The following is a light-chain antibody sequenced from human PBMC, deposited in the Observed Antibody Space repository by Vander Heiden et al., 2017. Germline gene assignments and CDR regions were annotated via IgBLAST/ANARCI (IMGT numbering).Light chain of an antibody. CDR3: ATWDGSLSGVV. J-gene: IGLJ2*01. CDR2: RNN. Sequence: QSVLTPPPSASGTPGQRVTISCSGSSSNIGSNYVSWYQHFPGTAPKLLIYRNNQRPSGVPDRFSGSKSGTSASLAISGLRSEDEADYYCATWDGSLSGVVFGGGTKLTVL. CDR1: SSNIGSNY. V-gene: IGLV1-47*01.